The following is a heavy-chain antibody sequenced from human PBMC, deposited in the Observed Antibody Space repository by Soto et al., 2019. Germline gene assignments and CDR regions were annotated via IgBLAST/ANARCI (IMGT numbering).Heavy chain of an antibody. CDR2: IYKSATT. Sequence: SETLSLTSSVSGDSISNLDYFWAWIRQPPGQALEYIGYIYKSATTYYNPSFESRAAISVDTSKSQFSLNVTSVTAADTAVYFCARGRYCLTGRCFPNWFDSWGQGALVTVSS. J-gene: IGHJ5*01. CDR1: GDSISNLDYF. D-gene: IGHD7-27*01. CDR3: ARGRYCLTGRCFPNWFDS. V-gene: IGHV4-30-4*01.